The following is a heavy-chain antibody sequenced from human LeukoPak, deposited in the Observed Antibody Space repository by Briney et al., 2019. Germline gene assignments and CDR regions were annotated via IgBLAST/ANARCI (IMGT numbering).Heavy chain of an antibody. CDR1: GFTFSSYG. D-gene: IGHD6-13*01. J-gene: IGHJ4*02. V-gene: IGHV3-30*02. CDR2: IRFDGRDK. Sequence: GGSLRLSCAASGFTFSSYGMNWVRQAPGKGLEWAAFIRFDGRDKYYADSVKGRFTISRDNSKSTLDLQMNSLRVEDTAVYYCAKDRYSTSSTFTINPFDYWGQGILVTVSS. CDR3: AKDRYSTSSTFTINPFDY.